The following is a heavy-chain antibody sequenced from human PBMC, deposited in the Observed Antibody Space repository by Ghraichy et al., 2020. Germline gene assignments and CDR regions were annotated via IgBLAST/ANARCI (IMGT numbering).Heavy chain of an antibody. D-gene: IGHD2-21*02. CDR1: GGSISSGGYY. J-gene: IGHJ4*02. V-gene: IGHV4-31*03. Sequence: SQTLSLTCTVSGGSISSGGYYWSWIRQHPGKGLEWIGYIYYSGRTYYNPSLKSRVTISVDTSKNQFSLKLSSVTAADTAVYYCAREAYCGGDCYSYFDYWGQGTLVTVSS. CDR3: AREAYCGGDCYSYFDY. CDR2: IYYSGRT.